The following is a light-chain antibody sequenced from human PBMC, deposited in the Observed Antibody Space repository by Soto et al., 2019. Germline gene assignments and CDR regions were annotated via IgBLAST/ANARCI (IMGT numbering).Light chain of an antibody. CDR3: QNGGPGFYV. J-gene: IGLJ1*01. Sequence: QLVLTQSPSASASLGASVKLTCTLSSGHSSYAIAWHQQHPEKGPRYLMKLNSDGSHSKGDGIPDRFSGSSSGAERYLTIPRLQAEDEAYYYCQNGGPGFYVFGTGTKVTVL. CDR2: LNSDGSH. CDR1: SGHSSYA. V-gene: IGLV4-69*01.